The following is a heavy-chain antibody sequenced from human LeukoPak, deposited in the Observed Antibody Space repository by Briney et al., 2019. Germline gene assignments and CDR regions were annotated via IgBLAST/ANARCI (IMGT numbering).Heavy chain of an antibody. CDR2: IYSGGST. D-gene: IGHD1-26*01. CDR1: GFTVSSNY. J-gene: IGHJ4*02. CDR3: ARLDSGSYQYYFAY. V-gene: IGHV3-53*01. Sequence: PGGSLRLSCAASGFTVSSNYMSWVRQAPGKGLEWVSVIYSGGSTYYADSVKGRFTISRDNSKNTLYLQMNSLRAEDTAVYYCARLDSGSYQYYFAYWGQGTLATVSS.